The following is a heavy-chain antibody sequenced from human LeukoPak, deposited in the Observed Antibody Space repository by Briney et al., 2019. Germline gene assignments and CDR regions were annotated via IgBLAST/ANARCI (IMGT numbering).Heavy chain of an antibody. J-gene: IGHJ4*02. Sequence: GGSLRLSCAASGFTFDDYAMHWVRQAPGKGLEWVSLISWDGGSTYYADSVKGRFTISRDNSKNSLYLQMNSLRAEDTALYYCAKDKRPAYSSSSVDYYFDYWGQGTLVTVSS. V-gene: IGHV3-43D*03. D-gene: IGHD6-6*01. CDR3: AKDKRPAYSSSSVDYYFDY. CDR1: GFTFDDYA. CDR2: ISWDGGST.